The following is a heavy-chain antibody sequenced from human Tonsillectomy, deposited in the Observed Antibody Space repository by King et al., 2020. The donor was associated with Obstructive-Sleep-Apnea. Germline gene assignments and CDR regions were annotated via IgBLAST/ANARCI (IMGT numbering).Heavy chain of an antibody. Sequence: VQLVESGGGVVQPGRSLRLSCAASGFTFSSYGMHWVRQAPGKGLEWVAVISYDGSNKYYADSGKGRFTISRDNSKNTLYLQMNSLRAEDTAVYYCAKDRDGGRVLRFLRSPYRGQRTLVTVSS. CDR1: GFTFSSYG. CDR3: AKDRDGGRVLRFLRSPY. V-gene: IGHV3-30*18. CDR2: ISYDGSNK. J-gene: IGHJ4*02. D-gene: IGHD3-3*01.